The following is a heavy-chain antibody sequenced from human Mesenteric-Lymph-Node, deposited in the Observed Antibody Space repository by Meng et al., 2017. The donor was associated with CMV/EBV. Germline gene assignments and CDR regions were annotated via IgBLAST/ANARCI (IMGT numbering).Heavy chain of an antibody. CDR2: ISSSSSYI. J-gene: IGHJ6*02. D-gene: IGHD3-3*01. CDR1: GFTFSSYS. V-gene: IGHV3-21*01. Sequence: GESLKISCAASGFTFSSYSMNWVRQAPGKGLEWVSSISSSSSYIYYADSLKGRFTISRDNAKNSLYLQMNSLRAEDTAVYYCAREKGYYDFWSGHDGIYYYYGMDVWGQGTTVTVSS. CDR3: AREKGYYDFWSGHDGIYYYYGMDV.